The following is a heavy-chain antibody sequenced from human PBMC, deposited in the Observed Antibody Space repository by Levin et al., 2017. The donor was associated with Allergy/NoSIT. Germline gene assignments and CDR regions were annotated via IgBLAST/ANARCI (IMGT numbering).Heavy chain of an antibody. J-gene: IGHJ6*02. Sequence: PGGSLRLSCAASGFTVSSNYMNWVRQAPGRRLEWVSVIYGGDTTYYADSLKGRFTISRDNSKNTLYLQLNSLRAEDTAVYYCARRNYYGSGKYGIDVWGQGTTVIVSS. CDR1: GFTVSSNY. V-gene: IGHV3-53*01. CDR2: IYGGDTT. CDR3: ARRNYYGSGKYGIDV. D-gene: IGHD3-10*01.